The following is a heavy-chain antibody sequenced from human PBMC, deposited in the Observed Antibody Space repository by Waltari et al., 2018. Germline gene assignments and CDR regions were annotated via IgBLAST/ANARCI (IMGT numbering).Heavy chain of an antibody. D-gene: IGHD5-18*01. V-gene: IGHV3-74*01. Sequence: EVPLVESGGGLVQHGGSLRLSWSVPVFPVTYVRMHGVRNTPGKGLVWVSRISSDGSSTSYADSVKGRFSISRDNAKHTLYLQMNSLRAEDTAVYYCARDGYSYGLGTFDIWGQGAMVTVSS. J-gene: IGHJ3*02. CDR3: ARDGYSYGLGTFDI. CDR2: ISSDGSST. CDR1: VFPVTYVR.